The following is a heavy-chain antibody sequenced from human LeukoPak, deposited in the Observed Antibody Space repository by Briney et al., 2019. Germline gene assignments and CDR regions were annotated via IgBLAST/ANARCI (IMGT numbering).Heavy chain of an antibody. Sequence: SETLSLTCAVYGGSLKNYYWAWTRQSPGKGLEWIGEINHDGITNYNPPLKSRVTISADTSKNQFSLNLNPVTVADTAVYYCATYTCSGGSCYGCYVDVWGNGTTVTVSS. CDR2: INHDGIT. V-gene: IGHV4-34*01. D-gene: IGHD2-15*01. CDR3: ATYTCSGGSCYGCYVDV. J-gene: IGHJ6*03. CDR1: GGSLKNYY.